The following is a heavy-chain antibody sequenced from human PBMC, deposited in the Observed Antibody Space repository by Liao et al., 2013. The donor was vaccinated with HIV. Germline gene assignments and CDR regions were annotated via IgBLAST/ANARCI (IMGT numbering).Heavy chain of an antibody. CDR3: ARSNLRDWYFDL. D-gene: IGHD2-8*01. V-gene: IGHV4-4*07. CDR1: GGSISSYY. J-gene: IGHJ2*01. Sequence: QVQLQESGPGLVKPSETLSLTCTVSGGSISSYYWSWLRQPAGKGLEWIGHIYTTGNTKYNPSLKSRVTMSVDTSKIQFSLRLSSVTAADTAVYYCARSNLRDWYFDLWGRGTLVTVSS. CDR2: IYTTGNT.